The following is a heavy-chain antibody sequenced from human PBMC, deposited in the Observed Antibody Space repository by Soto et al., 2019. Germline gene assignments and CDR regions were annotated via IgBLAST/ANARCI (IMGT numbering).Heavy chain of an antibody. CDR1: GGTFSSYA. V-gene: IGHV1-69*12. CDR3: ARDQGWVAGREDWFDP. Sequence: QVQLVQSGAEVKKPGSSVKVSCKASGGTFSSYAISWVRQAPGQGLEWMGGIIPIFGTANYAQKFQGRVTITADESTSTGYMELSSLRSEDTAVYYCARDQGWVAGREDWFDPWGQGTLVTVSS. CDR2: IIPIFGTA. J-gene: IGHJ5*02.